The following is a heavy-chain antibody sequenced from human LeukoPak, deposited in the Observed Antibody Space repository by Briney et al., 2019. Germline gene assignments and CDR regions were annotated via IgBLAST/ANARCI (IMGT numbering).Heavy chain of an antibody. CDR3: ARGQGIANWFDP. Sequence: ASVKVSCKASGYTFTSYDINWVRQATGQGLEWMGWMNPNSGNTGYAQKFQGRVTITRNTSISTAYMELSSLRSEDTAVYYCARGQGIANWFDPLGQGTLVTVSS. D-gene: IGHD6-13*01. CDR1: GYTFTSYD. J-gene: IGHJ5*02. V-gene: IGHV1-8*03. CDR2: MNPNSGNT.